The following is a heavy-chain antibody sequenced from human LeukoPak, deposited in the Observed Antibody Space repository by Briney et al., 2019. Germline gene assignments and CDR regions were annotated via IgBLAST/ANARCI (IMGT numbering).Heavy chain of an antibody. CDR2: IWYDGGNK. V-gene: IGHV3-33*01. J-gene: IGHJ4*02. CDR3: ARDRVRSFFDY. CDR1: GFTFSSYG. D-gene: IGHD3-16*02. Sequence: GGSLRLSCAASGFTFSSYGMHWVRQAPGKGLEWVAAIWYDGGNKYYADSVKGRFTISRDNSKNTLYLQMNSLRAEDTAVYYCARDRVRSFFDYWGQGTLVTVSS.